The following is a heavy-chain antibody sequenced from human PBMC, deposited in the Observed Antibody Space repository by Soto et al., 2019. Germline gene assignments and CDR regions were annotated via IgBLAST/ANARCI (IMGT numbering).Heavy chain of an antibody. J-gene: IGHJ4*02. V-gene: IGHV4-30-2*01. CDR2: IYHSGST. CDR3: ARGPPLGY. CDR1: GGSISSGGYS. Sequence: PSETLSLTCAVSGGSISSGGYSWSWIRQPPGKGLEWIGYIYHSGSTYYNPSLKSRVTISVDGSKNQFSLKLSSVTAADTAVYYCARGPPLGYWGQGTLVTVSS.